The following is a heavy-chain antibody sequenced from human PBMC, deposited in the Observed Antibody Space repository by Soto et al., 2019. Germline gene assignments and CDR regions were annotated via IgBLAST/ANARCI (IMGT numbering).Heavy chain of an antibody. CDR3: ARETQWINWLGP. CDR2: ISSSSSTI. Sequence: PGGALKLSRAALGFPFSSYSMKRVRQAPGKGLEWVSYISSSSSTIYYADSVKGGFTISRDNAKNSLYLQMNSLRAEETAVYYCARETQWINWLGPWGEGTLVTVAS. D-gene: IGHD6-19*01. V-gene: IGHV3-48*01. J-gene: IGHJ5*02. CDR1: GFPFSSYS.